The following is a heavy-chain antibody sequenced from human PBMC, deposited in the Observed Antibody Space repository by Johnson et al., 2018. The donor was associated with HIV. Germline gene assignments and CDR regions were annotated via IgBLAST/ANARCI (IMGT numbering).Heavy chain of an antibody. V-gene: IGHV3-30*04. CDR2: ISYDGSDK. CDR3: ARGRIRQAYSGNYDDAFDI. D-gene: IGHD1-26*01. Sequence: VQLVESGGGVVQPGRSLRLSCAASGLTFSSYATHWVRQAPGKGLEWVAVISYDGSDKYYADSVKGRFTISRDNSKKTLYMQMNSLRAEDTAVYYCARGRIRQAYSGNYDDAFDIWGQGTMVIVS. J-gene: IGHJ3*02. CDR1: GLTFSSYA.